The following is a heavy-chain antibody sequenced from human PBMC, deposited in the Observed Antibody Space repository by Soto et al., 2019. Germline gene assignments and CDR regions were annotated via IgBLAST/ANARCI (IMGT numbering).Heavy chain of an antibody. CDR3: AKRGYERGNYDFWSGYYGMDV. CDR2: ISYDGSNK. CDR1: VFTFSSYG. V-gene: IGHV3-30*18. Sequence: GWSLRLSCSASVFTFSSYGMHWFRQAPGKGLEWVAVISYDGSNKYYADSVKGRFTISRDNSKNTLYLQMNSLRAEDTAVYYCAKRGYERGNYDFWSGYYGMDVWGQGTTVTVSS. J-gene: IGHJ6*02. D-gene: IGHD3-3*01.